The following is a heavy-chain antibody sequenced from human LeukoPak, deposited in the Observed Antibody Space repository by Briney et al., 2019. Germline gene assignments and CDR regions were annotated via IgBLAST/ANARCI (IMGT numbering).Heavy chain of an antibody. CDR3: ARLTTTVTTPFDY. CDR1: GFTVSSNY. V-gene: IGHV3-53*01. CDR2: IYSGGST. J-gene: IGHJ4*02. Sequence: PGGSLRLSCAASGFTVSSNYMSWVRQAPGKGLEWVSVIYSGGSTYYADSVKGRFTISRDNSKNTLYLQMNSLRAEDTAVYYCARLTTTVTTPFDYWGQGTLVTVSS. D-gene: IGHD4-17*01.